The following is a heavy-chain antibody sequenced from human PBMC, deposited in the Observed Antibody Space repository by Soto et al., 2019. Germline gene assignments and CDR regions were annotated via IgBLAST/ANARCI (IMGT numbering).Heavy chain of an antibody. J-gene: IGHJ4*02. D-gene: IGHD2-15*01. CDR3: AREVRGGFTGIFDQ. Sequence: QVQLQGSGPGQVKPSETLSLTYTVYGYSISDYFYWSWIRQPAGKGLEWIGRIYTDGTTKYNPSLKSRVTLSLDKSKNQCSLRLSSVTAADTAVYYFAREVRGGFTGIFDQWGRGSRVTVSS. V-gene: IGHV4-4*07. CDR2: IYTDGTT. CDR1: GYSISDYFY.